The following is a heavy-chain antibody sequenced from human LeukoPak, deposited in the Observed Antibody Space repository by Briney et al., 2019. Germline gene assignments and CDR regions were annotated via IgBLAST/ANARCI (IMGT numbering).Heavy chain of an antibody. Sequence: ASVKVSCKASGYTFTSYAMHWVRQAPGQRLEWMGGIIPIFGTANYAQKFQGRVTITADESTSTAYMELSSLRSEDTAVYYCAIGQNWFDPWGQGTLVTVSS. CDR2: IIPIFGTA. CDR3: AIGQNWFDP. V-gene: IGHV1-69*13. CDR1: GYTFTSYA. J-gene: IGHJ5*02.